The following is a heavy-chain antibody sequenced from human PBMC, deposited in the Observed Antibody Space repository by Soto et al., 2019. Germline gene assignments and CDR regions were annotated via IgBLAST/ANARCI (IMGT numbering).Heavy chain of an antibody. Sequence: PVGSLRLSCAASGFTFSNAWINWVRQAPGKGLEWVGRIKSKTDGGTPDYAAPVKGRFAISRDDSKNMVYLQMNSLKTEDTGIYYCTKDSYSSIIVVRFDYWGHGTLVTVSS. V-gene: IGHV3-15*07. CDR2: IKSKTDGGTP. CDR3: TKDSYSSIIVVRFDY. CDR1: GFTFSNAW. J-gene: IGHJ4*01. D-gene: IGHD3-22*01.